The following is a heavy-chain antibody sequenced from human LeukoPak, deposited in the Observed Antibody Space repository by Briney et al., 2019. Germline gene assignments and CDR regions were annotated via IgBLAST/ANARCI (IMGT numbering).Heavy chain of an antibody. CDR2: ISMDGVNT. CDR3: VKGRRRGYAYGTLES. CDR1: GFTFDYYT. Sequence: GGSLRLSCAASGFTFDYYTMYWVRQGPEKGLEWVSLISMDGVNTFYADSVKGRFTISRDNNKNSLYLQMNGLRTDDTGLYYCVKGRRRGYAYGTLESWGQGTLVTVSS. V-gene: IGHV3-43*01. J-gene: IGHJ4*02. D-gene: IGHD5-18*01.